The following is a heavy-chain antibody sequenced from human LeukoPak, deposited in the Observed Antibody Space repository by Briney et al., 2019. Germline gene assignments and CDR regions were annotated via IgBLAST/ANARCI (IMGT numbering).Heavy chain of an antibody. CDR2: IIPIFGTA. Sequence: SVKVSCKASGGTFSSYAISWVRQAPGQGLEWMGGIIPIFGTANYAQKFQGRVTITTDESTSTAYMELSSLRSEDTAVYYCARDAIGYSYGLFDYWAREPWSPSPQ. CDR3: ARDAIGYSYGLFDY. V-gene: IGHV1-69*05. CDR1: GGTFSSYA. D-gene: IGHD5-18*01. J-gene: IGHJ4*02.